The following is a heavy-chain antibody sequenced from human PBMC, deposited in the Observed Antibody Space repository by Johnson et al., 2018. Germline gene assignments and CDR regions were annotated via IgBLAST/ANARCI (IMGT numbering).Heavy chain of an antibody. J-gene: IGHJ6*03. D-gene: IGHD3-10*01. Sequence: QVQLVQSGGGVVQPGRSLRLSCAASGATFSSHGMHWVRQAPGNGLEGVAVISYDGSNKYYADSVKGRFTISRDISKNTLYLQMNSLRVEDTAMYYCARGLQYGSGSYFSYMDVWGKGTTVTVSS. CDR2: ISYDGSNK. CDR1: GATFSSHG. CDR3: ARGLQYGSGSYFSYMDV. V-gene: IGHV3-30*03.